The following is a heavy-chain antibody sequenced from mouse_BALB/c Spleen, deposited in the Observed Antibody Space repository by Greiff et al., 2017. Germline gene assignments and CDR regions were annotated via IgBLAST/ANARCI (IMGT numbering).Heavy chain of an antibody. Sequence: EVQLVESGGGLVKPGGSLKLSCAASGFTFSSYAMSWVRQTPEKRLEWVATISSGGSYTYYPDSVKGRFTISRDNAKNTLYLQMSSLRSEDTAMYYCAREVLYAMDYWGQGTSVTVSS. J-gene: IGHJ4*01. CDR2: ISSGGSYT. CDR3: AREVLYAMDY. V-gene: IGHV5-9-3*01. CDR1: GFTFSSYA.